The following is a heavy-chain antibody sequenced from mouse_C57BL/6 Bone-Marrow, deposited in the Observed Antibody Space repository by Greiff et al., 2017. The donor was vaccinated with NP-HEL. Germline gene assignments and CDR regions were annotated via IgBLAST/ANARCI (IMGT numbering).Heavy chain of an antibody. CDR3: TRYGNYLPWFAY. Sequence: EVHLVESGAELVRPGASVKLSCTASGFNIKDDYMHWVKQRPEQGLEWIGWIDPENGDTEYASKFQGKATITADTSSNAAYLQLSSLTSEDTAVYYCTRYGNYLPWFAYWGQGTLVTVSA. V-gene: IGHV14-4*01. D-gene: IGHD2-1*01. CDR2: IDPENGDT. CDR1: GFNIKDDY. J-gene: IGHJ3*01.